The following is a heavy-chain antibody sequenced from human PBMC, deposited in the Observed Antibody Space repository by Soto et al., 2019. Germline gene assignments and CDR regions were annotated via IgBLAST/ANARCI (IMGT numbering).Heavy chain of an antibody. Sequence: QVQLQESGPGLVKPSETLSLTCTVSGGSISSYYWSWIRQPPGKGLEWIGYIFYSGSTNYNPSLKSRVTISVDTSKIHFSLKLSSVTAANTAVYYCASQGPYGMDVWGQGTTVTVSS. CDR2: IFYSGST. CDR1: GGSISSYY. CDR3: ASQGPYGMDV. V-gene: IGHV4-59*08. J-gene: IGHJ6*02.